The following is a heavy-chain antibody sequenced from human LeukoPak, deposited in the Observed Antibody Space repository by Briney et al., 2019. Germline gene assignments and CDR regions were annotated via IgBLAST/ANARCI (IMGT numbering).Heavy chain of an antibody. J-gene: IGHJ4*02. V-gene: IGHV5-51*01. CDR3: ARGGYYYDSSGYGKFDY. CDR1: GCSFTSYW. CDR2: IYPGDSDT. D-gene: IGHD3-22*01. Sequence: PGESLQISCKGSGCSFTSYWIGWVRQLPGKGLEWMGSIYPGDSDTRYSPSFQGQVTISADKSISTAYLQWSSLKASDTAMYYCARGGYYYDSSGYGKFDYWGQGTLVTVSS.